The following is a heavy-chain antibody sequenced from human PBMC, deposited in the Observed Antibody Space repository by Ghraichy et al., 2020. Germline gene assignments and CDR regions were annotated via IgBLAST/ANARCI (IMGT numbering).Heavy chain of an antibody. D-gene: IGHD6-13*01. Sequence: LSLTCAASGFMFSSYAMTWVRQAPGKGLEWVSGISTSGGATYDADSVKGRFTISRDNSKNTLYLQMNSLRAEDTAVYHCAKRITAASRAFDIWGQGTMVTVSS. CDR1: GFMFSSYA. V-gene: IGHV3-23*01. CDR2: ISTSGGAT. CDR3: AKRITAASRAFDI. J-gene: IGHJ3*02.